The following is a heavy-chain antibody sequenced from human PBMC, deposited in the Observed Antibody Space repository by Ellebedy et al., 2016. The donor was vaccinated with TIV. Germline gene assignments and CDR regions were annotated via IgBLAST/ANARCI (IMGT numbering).Heavy chain of an antibody. J-gene: IGHJ4*02. Sequence: GESLKISCPASGFNFNNYYMAWIRQAPGKGLEWVSFISDISHAMYYPDSVRGRFTVSQANAANSLFLEMHTLRAEDTAVYYCARIFGDGYTELDYWGQGTLVTVSS. D-gene: IGHD5-24*01. V-gene: IGHV3-11*04. CDR3: ARIFGDGYTELDY. CDR2: ISDISHAM. CDR1: GFNFNNYY.